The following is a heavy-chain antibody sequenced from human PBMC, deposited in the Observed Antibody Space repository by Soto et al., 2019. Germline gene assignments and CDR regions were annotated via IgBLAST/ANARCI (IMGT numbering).Heavy chain of an antibody. D-gene: IGHD2-2*01. CDR3: VRMAEYCSSTSCYVYWFGP. V-gene: IGHV4-59*01. CDR2: IYYSGST. Sequence: SETLSLTCTVSGGSISRYYWSWIRQPPGKGLEWIGYIYYSGSTNYNPSLKSRVTISVDTSKIQFSLKLSSVTAADTAVYYCVRMAEYCSSTSCYVYWFGPWGQGTLVTVSS. J-gene: IGHJ5*02. CDR1: GGSISRYY.